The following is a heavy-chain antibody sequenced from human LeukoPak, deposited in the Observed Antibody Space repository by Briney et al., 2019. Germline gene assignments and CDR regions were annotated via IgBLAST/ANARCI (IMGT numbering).Heavy chain of an antibody. V-gene: IGHV1-18*01. J-gene: IGHJ4*02. CDR3: ARVGSGSYHRSVDY. CDR1: GYSFTTYG. CDR2: INVYNGNT. Sequence: ASVKVSCKASGYSFTTYGITWVRQAPGQGLEWMGWINVYNGNTNYAQKIQGRVTMTTDTSTTTAYMELRSLRSDDTAVYYCARVGSGSYHRSVDYWGQGTLVTVSS. D-gene: IGHD1-26*01.